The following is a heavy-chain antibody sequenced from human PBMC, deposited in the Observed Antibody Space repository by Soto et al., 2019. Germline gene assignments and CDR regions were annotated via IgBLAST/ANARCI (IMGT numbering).Heavy chain of an antibody. Sequence: QVQVVESGGGVAQPGRSLRLSCTVSGFIFNNYGMHWVCQDPGKGLEWVAGMSEDGSSKYYADSVKGRFTISKDNSKNTLYLQMNSLRAEDTAVYYCTKGCGRGFDICASWGQGTLVTVSS. CDR3: TKGCGRGFDICAS. D-gene: IGHD5-12*01. V-gene: IGHV3-30*18. J-gene: IGHJ4*02. CDR2: MSEDGSSK. CDR1: GFIFNNYG.